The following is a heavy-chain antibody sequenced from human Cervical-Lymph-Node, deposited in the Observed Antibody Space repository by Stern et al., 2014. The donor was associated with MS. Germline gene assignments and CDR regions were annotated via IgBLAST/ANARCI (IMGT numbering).Heavy chain of an antibody. CDR1: GASISSYY. J-gene: IGHJ4*02. D-gene: IGHD2-2*03. Sequence: QLQLQESRPGLAKPSETPSLTCTVSGASISSYYWNWIRQPPGKGLEWLGYVLYTGTTNCSPSLKGRVAISLDTSKNQFSLILRSVSSADPAVDYCARKSLSMDHYFDSWGQGTLVTVSS. V-gene: IGHV4-59*01. CDR2: VLYTGTT. CDR3: ARKSLSMDHYFDS.